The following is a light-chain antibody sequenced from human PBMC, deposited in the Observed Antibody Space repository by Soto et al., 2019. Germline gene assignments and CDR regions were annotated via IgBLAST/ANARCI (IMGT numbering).Light chain of an antibody. CDR1: QRVSSS. V-gene: IGKV3-15*01. J-gene: IGKJ5*01. CDR2: GAS. CDR3: QQYNNWPPIT. Sequence: EIVMTQSPATLSVSPGERATLSCRASQRVSSSLAWYQQKPGQAPRLLIYGASTRATDIPARFSGSGSGTEFTLTISSLQSEDFAVYYCQQYNNWPPITFGQGTRLEIK.